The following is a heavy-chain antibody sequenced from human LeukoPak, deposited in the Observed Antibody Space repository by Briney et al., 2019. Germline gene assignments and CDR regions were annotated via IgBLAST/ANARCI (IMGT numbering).Heavy chain of an antibody. CDR2: IWYDGSNK. CDR1: GFTFSSYG. D-gene: IGHD3-3*01. CDR3: AKSAIHYDLWSGYYLDY. V-gene: IGHV3-33*06. Sequence: GGSLRLSCAASGFTFSSYGMHWVRQAPGKGLEWVAVIWYDGSNKYYADSVKGRFTISRDNSKNTLYLQMNSLRAEDTAMYYCAKSAIHYDLWSGYYLDYWGQGTLVTVSS. J-gene: IGHJ4*02.